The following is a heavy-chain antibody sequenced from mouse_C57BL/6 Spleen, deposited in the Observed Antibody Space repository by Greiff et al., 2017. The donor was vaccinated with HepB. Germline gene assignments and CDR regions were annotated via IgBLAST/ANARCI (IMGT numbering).Heavy chain of an antibody. CDR1: GYTFTSYW. D-gene: IGHD3-2*02. V-gene: IGHV1-69*01. J-gene: IGHJ3*01. CDR2: IDPSDSYT. CDR3: AREAQATIAY. Sequence: QVQLQQPGAELVMPGASVKLSCKASGYTFTSYWMHWVKQRPGQGLEWIGEIDPSDSYTNYNQKFKGNSTLTVDKSSSTAYMQLSSLTSEDSSVYYCAREAQATIAYWGQGTLVTVSA.